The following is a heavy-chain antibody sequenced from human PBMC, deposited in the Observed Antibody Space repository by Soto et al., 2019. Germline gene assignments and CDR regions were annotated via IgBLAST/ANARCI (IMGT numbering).Heavy chain of an antibody. J-gene: IGHJ5*02. Sequence: VFLRRSCAASGFTVSSKDMNWVRQAPGKALEWVSIIWSAGLTYYADSVRGRFTISRDISKNILFLQMNNLRAVDSAVYYGARDLPPDLWGQGTLVTVSS. V-gene: IGHV3-53*01. CDR3: ARDLPPDL. CDR2: IWSAGLT. CDR1: GFTVSSKD.